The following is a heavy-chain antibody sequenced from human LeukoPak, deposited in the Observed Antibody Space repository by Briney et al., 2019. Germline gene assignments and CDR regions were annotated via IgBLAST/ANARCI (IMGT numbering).Heavy chain of an antibody. V-gene: IGHV3-64*01. Sequence: GGSLRLSCATSEFIFTSYEMHWARQTPGKGLEYVSGISSNGVSTYYAISVKGRFTISRDNSKSTLSLQMGSLKSEDMAVYYCARSTEGTAHFDYWGQGTLVTVSS. CDR3: ARSTEGTAHFDY. CDR2: ISSNGVST. D-gene: IGHD1-7*01. J-gene: IGHJ4*02. CDR1: EFIFTSYE.